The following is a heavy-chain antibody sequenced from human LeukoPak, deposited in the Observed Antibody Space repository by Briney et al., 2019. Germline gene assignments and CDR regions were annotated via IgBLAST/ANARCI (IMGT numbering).Heavy chain of an antibody. D-gene: IGHD3-10*01. CDR1: GGSFSGYY. V-gene: IGHV4-34*01. Sequence: PSETLSLTCAVYGGSFSGYYWSWIRQPPGKGLEWIGEINHSGSTNYNPSLKGRVTISVDTSKNQFSLKLSSVTAADTAVYYCARGRLLWFRELLSRSRWFDPWGQGTLVTVSS. J-gene: IGHJ5*02. CDR2: INHSGST. CDR3: ARGRLLWFRELLSRSRWFDP.